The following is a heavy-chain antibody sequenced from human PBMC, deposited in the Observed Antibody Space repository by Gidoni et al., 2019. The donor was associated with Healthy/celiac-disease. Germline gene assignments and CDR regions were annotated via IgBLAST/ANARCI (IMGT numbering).Heavy chain of an antibody. CDR2: ISSSSSYI. CDR3: ARVLDADDSSGYYTY. V-gene: IGHV3-21*01. D-gene: IGHD3-22*01. J-gene: IGHJ4*02. CDR1: GFTFSSYS. Sequence: EVQLVESGGGLVKPGGSLRLSCAASGFTFSSYSMNWVRQAPGKGLEWVSSISSSSSYIYYADSVKGRFTISRDNAKNSLYLQMNSLRAEDTAVYYCARVLDADDSSGYYTYWGQGTLVTVSS.